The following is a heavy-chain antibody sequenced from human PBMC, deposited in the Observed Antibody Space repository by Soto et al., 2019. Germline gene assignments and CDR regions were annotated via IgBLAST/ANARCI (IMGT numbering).Heavy chain of an antibody. D-gene: IGHD6-13*01. V-gene: IGHV3-33*01. CDR2: IWYDGSNK. Sequence: QVQLVESGGGVVQPGRSLRLSCAASGFTFSSYGMHWVRQAPGKGLEWVAVIWYDGSNKYYADSVKGRFTISRDNSKNTLYLQMNSLRAEDTAVYYCARDWAAAAGTDFDYWGQGTLVTVSS. CDR3: ARDWAAAAGTDFDY. J-gene: IGHJ4*02. CDR1: GFTFSSYG.